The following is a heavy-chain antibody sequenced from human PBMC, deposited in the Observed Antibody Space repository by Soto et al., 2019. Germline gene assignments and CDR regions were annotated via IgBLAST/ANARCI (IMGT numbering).Heavy chain of an antibody. V-gene: IGHV1-8*01. J-gene: IGHJ4*02. D-gene: IGHD6-13*01. Sequence: ASVKVSCKASGYTFTSHDINWVRQATGQGLEWMGWMNPNSGNTGYAQKFQGRVTMTRNTSISTAYMELSSLRSEDTAVYYCARGRDGSSWYSLAYWGQGTLVTVSS. CDR1: GYTFTSHD. CDR3: ARGRDGSSWYSLAY. CDR2: MNPNSGNT.